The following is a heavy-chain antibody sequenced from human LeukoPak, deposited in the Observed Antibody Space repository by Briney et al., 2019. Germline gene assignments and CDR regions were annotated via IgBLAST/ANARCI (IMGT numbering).Heavy chain of an antibody. D-gene: IGHD3-22*01. CDR2: IYYIGST. V-gene: IGHV4-39*01. J-gene: IGHJ4*02. Sequence: PSETPSLTCIVSGGSISSSSYYWGWIRQPPGKGLEWIGNIYYIGSTYYNPSLKSRVTIAVDTSKNQFSLKLSSVLAADTAVYYCARRRIRGGYDPYYFDYWGQGTLVTVSS. CDR1: GGSISSSSYY. CDR3: ARRRIRGGYDPYYFDY.